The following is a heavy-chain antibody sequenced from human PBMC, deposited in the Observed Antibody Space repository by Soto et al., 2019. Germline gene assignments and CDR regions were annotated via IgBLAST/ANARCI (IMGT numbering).Heavy chain of an antibody. V-gene: IGHV1-46*01. Sequence: GASVKVSCKASGYTFTSYYMHWVRQAPGQGLEWMGVINPSGGSTSYAQKFQGRVAMSRDTSTSTVYMELSSLRSEDTAVYYCARDDPNSGWFDYWGQGTLVTVSS. D-gene: IGHD6-19*01. CDR3: ARDDPNSGWFDY. CDR1: GYTFTSYY. CDR2: INPSGGST. J-gene: IGHJ4*02.